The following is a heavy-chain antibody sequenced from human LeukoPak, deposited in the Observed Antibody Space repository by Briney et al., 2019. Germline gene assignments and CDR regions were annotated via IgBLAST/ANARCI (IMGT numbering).Heavy chain of an antibody. J-gene: IGHJ4*02. CDR3: ARGSAGVVVPAATNLIDY. Sequence: ASVKVSCKASGYTFTSYDIHWVRQAPGQGLEWMGWINPNSGGTNYAQKFQGRVTMTRDTSISTAYMELSRLRSDDTAVYYCARGSAGVVVPAATNLIDYWGQGTLVTVSS. V-gene: IGHV1-2*02. CDR2: INPNSGGT. CDR1: GYTFTSYD. D-gene: IGHD2-2*01.